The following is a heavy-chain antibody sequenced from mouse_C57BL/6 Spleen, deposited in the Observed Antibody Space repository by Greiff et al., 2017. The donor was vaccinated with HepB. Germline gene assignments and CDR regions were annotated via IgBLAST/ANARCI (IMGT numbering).Heavy chain of an antibody. J-gene: IGHJ4*01. CDR3: ARRHGSSYDYYAMDY. CDR2: INPNNGGT. CDR1: GYTFTDYN. V-gene: IGHV1-18*01. D-gene: IGHD1-1*01. Sequence: VQLKQSGPELVKPGASVKIPCKASGYTFTDYNMDWVKQSHGKSLEWIGDINPNNGGTIYNQKFKGKATLTVDKSSSTAYMELRSLTSEDTAVYYCARRHGSSYDYYAMDYWGQGTSVTVSS.